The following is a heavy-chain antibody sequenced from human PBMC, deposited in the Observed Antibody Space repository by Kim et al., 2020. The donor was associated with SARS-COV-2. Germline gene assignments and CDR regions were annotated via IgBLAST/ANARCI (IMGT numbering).Heavy chain of an antibody. J-gene: IGHJ4*02. CDR3: ARDSWLVVVAATPWGGPYYFDY. D-gene: IGHD2-15*01. V-gene: IGHV3-21*01. CDR2: ISSSSSYI. Sequence: GGSLRLSCAASGFTFSSYSMNWVRQAPGKGLEWVSSISSSSSYIYYADSVKGRFTISRDNAKNSLYLQMNSLRAEDTAVYYCARDSWLVVVAATPWGGPYYFDYWGQGTLVTVSS. CDR1: GFTFSSYS.